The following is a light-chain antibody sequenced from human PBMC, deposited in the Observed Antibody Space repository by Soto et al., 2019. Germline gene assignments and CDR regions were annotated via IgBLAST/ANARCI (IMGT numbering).Light chain of an antibody. J-gene: IGKJ1*01. CDR1: QSVSSTY. CDR2: GAS. CDR3: QQYDISPWT. Sequence: EIVLTQSPGTLSLSPGERATLSCRASQSVSSTYLAWYQQKPGQAPRLLIHGASSRATGIPDRFSGSGSGTDFTLTISRLEPEDFAVYYCQQYDISPWTFGHGTKVEIK. V-gene: IGKV3-20*01.